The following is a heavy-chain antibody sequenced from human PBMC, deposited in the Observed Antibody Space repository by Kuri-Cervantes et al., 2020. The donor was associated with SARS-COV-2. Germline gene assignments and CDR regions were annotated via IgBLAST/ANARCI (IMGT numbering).Heavy chain of an antibody. CDR2: INHSGST. CDR3: ARGNYYYYMDV. CDR1: GGSFSGYY. Sequence: SETLSLTCAVYGGSFSGYYWSWIRQPPGKGLEWIGEINHSGSTNYNPSLKSRVTISVDTSKNQFSLKLSSVTAAVTDVYYCARGNYYYYMDVWGKGTTVTVSS. V-gene: IGHV4-34*01. J-gene: IGHJ6*03.